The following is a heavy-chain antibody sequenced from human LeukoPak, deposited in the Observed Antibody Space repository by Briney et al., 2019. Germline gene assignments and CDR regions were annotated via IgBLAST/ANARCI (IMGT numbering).Heavy chain of an antibody. V-gene: IGHV3-74*01. D-gene: IGHD6-13*01. Sequence: GGSLRLSCAASGFTFSSYWMHWVRQAPGKGLVWVSRVNSDGSNRIYADSVKGRFTISRDNAKNTLYLQMNSLRAEDTAVYYCARADRYGTTWYGRVDYWGQGTLVTVSS. CDR1: GFTFSSYW. CDR3: ARADRYGTTWYGRVDY. CDR2: VNSDGSNR. J-gene: IGHJ4*02.